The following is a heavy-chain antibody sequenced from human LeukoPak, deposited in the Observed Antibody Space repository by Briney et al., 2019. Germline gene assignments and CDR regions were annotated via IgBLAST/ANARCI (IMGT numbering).Heavy chain of an antibody. CDR1: GFTFSSYG. D-gene: IGHD2-2*01. Sequence: GGSLRLSCAASGFTFSSYGMPWVRQAPGKGLEWVAVISYDGSNKYYADSVKGRFTISRDNSKNTLYLQMNSLRAEDTAVYYCARDPPQYCSSTSCYHTGHFDYWGQGTLVTVSS. CDR2: ISYDGSNK. CDR3: ARDPPQYCSSTSCYHTGHFDY. J-gene: IGHJ4*02. V-gene: IGHV3-30*03.